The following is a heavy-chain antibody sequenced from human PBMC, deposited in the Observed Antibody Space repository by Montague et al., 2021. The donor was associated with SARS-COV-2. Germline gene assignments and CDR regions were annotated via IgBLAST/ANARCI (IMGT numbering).Heavy chain of an antibody. J-gene: IGHJ4*02. Sequence: CAISGDSVASHSATWEWIRHSPSTGLQWLCRPYYRSKWKSDYARSVQSRIAINPDTSKNQFSLQLSSVTPEDTALYYCVRGIEAAGSYDYWGQGTLVTVSS. CDR2: PYYRSKWKS. CDR3: VRGIEAAGSYDY. V-gene: IGHV6-1*01. D-gene: IGHD6-13*01. CDR1: GDSVASHSAT.